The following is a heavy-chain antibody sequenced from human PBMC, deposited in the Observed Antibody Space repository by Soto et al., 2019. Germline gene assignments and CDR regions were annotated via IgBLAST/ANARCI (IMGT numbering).Heavy chain of an antibody. CDR1: GASISSRTW. CDR2: MYHNGGS. CDR3: TCCGHDYKIDN. J-gene: IGHJ4*02. V-gene: IGHV4-4*02. D-gene: IGHD2-21*01. Sequence: QVQLQESGPGLVKPSETLSLTCAVSGASISSRTWWTWVRQSPGKGLEWIGEMYHNGGSNYNPSLKGCVAISTDTSKNQFSLTLTSVTAADTAMYYCTCCGHDYKIDNWGQGSLVTVSS.